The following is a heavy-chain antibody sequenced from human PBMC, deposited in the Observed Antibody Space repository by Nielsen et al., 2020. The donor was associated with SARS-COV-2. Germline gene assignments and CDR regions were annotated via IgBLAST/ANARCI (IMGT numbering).Heavy chain of an antibody. J-gene: IGHJ2*01. V-gene: IGHV4-31*03. CDR2: IYYSGST. Sequence: SETLSLTCTVSGGSISSGGYYWSWIRQHPGKGLEWIGYIYYSGSTYYNPSLKSRVTISVDTSKNQFSLKLSSVTAADTAVYYCARVWFGESIDPYWYFDLWGRGTLVTVSS. CDR1: GGSISSGGYY. D-gene: IGHD3-10*01. CDR3: ARVWFGESIDPYWYFDL.